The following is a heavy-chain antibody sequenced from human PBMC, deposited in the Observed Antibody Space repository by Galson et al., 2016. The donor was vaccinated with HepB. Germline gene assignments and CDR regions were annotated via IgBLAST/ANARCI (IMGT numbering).Heavy chain of an antibody. J-gene: IGHJ4*02. CDR3: ARGTGSGTAFDY. V-gene: IGHV6-1*01. Sequence: CAISGDSVSRNSAAWFWIRQSPSRGLEWLGRTYFRSRWYKDYAVSVKSRMTITPDTSKNQFSLLLNSVTPEGTAVYYCARGTGSGTAFDYWGQGILVTVA. D-gene: IGHD5-12*01. CDR2: TYFRSRWYK. CDR1: GDSVSRNSAA.